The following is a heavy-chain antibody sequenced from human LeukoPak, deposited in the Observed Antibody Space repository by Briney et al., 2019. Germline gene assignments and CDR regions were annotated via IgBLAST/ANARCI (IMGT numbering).Heavy chain of an antibody. CDR2: IHRSGSP. J-gene: IGHJ4*02. D-gene: IGHD1-14*01. CDR1: GFTFSTYAM. V-gene: IGHV4-4*02. CDR3: AREILGGFNPGAY. Sequence: PGGSLRLSCAASGFTFSTYAMSWVRQPPGKGLEWIGEIHRSGSPNYNPSLQSRVTISIDRSRNQIVLELSSVTAADTAFYYCAREILGGFNPGAYWGQGTLVTVSS.